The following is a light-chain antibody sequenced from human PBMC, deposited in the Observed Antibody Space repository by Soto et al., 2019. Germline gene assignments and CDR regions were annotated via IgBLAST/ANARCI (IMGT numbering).Light chain of an antibody. V-gene: IGKV1-5*03. CDR3: QHYNSYSEA. Sequence: QMTQSPSTLSGSVGDRVTITCRASQTISSWLAWYQQKPGKAPKLLIYKASTLKSGVPSRFSGSGSGTEFTLTISSLQPDDFATYYCQHYNSYSEAFGQGTKVDIK. J-gene: IGKJ1*01. CDR1: QTISSW. CDR2: KAS.